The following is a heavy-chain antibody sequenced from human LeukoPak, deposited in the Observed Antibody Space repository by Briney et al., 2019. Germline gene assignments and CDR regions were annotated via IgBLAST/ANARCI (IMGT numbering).Heavy chain of an antibody. CDR2: IKQDGSEK. V-gene: IGHV3-7*01. CDR3: ARAQYYYGSGSYNY. J-gene: IGHJ4*02. Sequence: PGRSLRLSCAASGFTFSSYDRHWVRQAPGKGLEWVANIKQDGSEKYYVDSVKGRFTISRDNAKNSLYLQMNSLRAEDTAVYYCARAQYYYGSGSYNYWGQGTLVTVSS. D-gene: IGHD3-10*01. CDR1: GFTFSSYD.